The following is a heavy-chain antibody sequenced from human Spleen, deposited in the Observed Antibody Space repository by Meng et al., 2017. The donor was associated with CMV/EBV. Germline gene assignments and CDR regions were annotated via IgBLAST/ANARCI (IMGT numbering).Heavy chain of an antibody. CDR1: GFTFDDYA. V-gene: IGHV3-9*01. D-gene: IGHD2-2*01. Sequence: LSLTCAASGFTFDDYAMHWVRQAPGKGLEWVSGISWNSGSIGYADSVKGRFTISRDNAKNSLYLQMNSLRAEDTALYYCATLVVPAARDHYYYYGMDVWGQGTTVTVSS. CDR2: ISWNSGSI. CDR3: ATLVVPAARDHYYYYGMDV. J-gene: IGHJ6*02.